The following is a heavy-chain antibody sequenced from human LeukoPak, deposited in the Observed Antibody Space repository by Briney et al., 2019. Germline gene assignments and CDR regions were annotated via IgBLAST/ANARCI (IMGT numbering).Heavy chain of an antibody. D-gene: IGHD3-16*01. V-gene: IGHV3-30*03. J-gene: IGHJ4*02. CDR2: MSHDESRM. CDR1: GFTFKTYA. Sequence: GGSLRLSCAASGFTFKTYAMHWVRQARGKGLEWVAMMSHDESRMEYADSVKGRFSISRDSPKNTLFLQMDGLRTEDTAIYYCARVMWPTRWGETFDTWGQGTLVTVSS. CDR3: ARVMWPTRWGETFDT.